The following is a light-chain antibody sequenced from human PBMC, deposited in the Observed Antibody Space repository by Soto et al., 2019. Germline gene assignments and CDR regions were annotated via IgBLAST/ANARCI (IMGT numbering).Light chain of an antibody. CDR3: QSYDNSLLAYV. J-gene: IGLJ2*01. CDR2: AND. CDR1: SSNIGSNF. Sequence: QSVLTQPPSVSAAPGQKVTISCSGSSSNIGSNFVSWYRQLPGTAPKLLIYANDDRPSGVPDRFSGSTSGTSASLAITGLQAEDAADYYCQSYDNSLLAYVFGGGTQLTVL. V-gene: IGLV1-40*01.